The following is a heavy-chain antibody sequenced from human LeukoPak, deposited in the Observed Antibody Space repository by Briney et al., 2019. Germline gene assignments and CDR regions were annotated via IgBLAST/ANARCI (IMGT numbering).Heavy chain of an antibody. CDR2: INPNSGVT. V-gene: IGHV1-2*06. Sequence: GASVKVPCKASGYTFTGYYIHWVRQAPGQGLEWMGRINPNSGVTNYAQKFQGRVTMTRDTSISTAYMDLSSLTYDDTAFYYCARSSMVDAASPGTWGQGTLVTVSS. CDR3: ARSSMVDAASPGT. J-gene: IGHJ5*02. D-gene: IGHD2-15*01. CDR1: GYTFTGYY.